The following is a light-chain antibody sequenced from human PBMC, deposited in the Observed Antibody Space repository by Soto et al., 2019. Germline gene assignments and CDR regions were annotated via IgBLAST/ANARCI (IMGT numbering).Light chain of an antibody. J-gene: IGLJ2*01. V-gene: IGLV2-11*01. CDR3: CSYAGSYTR. CDR2: DVS. CDR1: SSDVGGYNY. Sequence: QSALTQPRSVSGSPGQSVTISCTGTSSDVGGYNYVSWYQQHPGKAPKLMIYDVSKRPSGVPDRFSGSESGNTASLTISGLQAEDEADYYCCSYAGSYTRFGGGTKLTVL.